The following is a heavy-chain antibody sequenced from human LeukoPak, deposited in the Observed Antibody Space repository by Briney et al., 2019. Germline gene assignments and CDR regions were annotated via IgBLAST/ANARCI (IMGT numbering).Heavy chain of an antibody. CDR2: IVVGSGNT. CDR3: AADSVGATKFEYFQH. CDR1: GFTFTSSA. J-gene: IGHJ1*01. Sequence: SVKVSCKASGFTFTSSAMQWVRQARGQRLEWIGWIVVGSGNTNYAQKFQERVTITRDMSTSAAYMELSSLRSEDTAVYYCAADSVGATKFEYFQHWGQGTLVTVSS. V-gene: IGHV1-58*02. D-gene: IGHD1-26*01.